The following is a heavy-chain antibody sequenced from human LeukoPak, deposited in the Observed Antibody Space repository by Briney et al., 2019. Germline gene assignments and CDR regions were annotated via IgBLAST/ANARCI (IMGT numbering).Heavy chain of an antibody. V-gene: IGHV4-39*01. J-gene: IGHJ6*03. Sequence: SETLSLTCTVSGVSISSSNSYWGWIRQPPGKGLEWIGSIYYSGNTYYNASLKSQVSISIDTSKNQFSLRLTSVTAADTAVYYCARGKRSPAGPRDLHASPRYYYYMDVWGKGTTVTVSS. CDR3: ARGKRSPAGPRDLHASPRYYYYMDV. CDR2: IYYSGNT. D-gene: IGHD5-24*01. CDR1: GVSISSSNSY.